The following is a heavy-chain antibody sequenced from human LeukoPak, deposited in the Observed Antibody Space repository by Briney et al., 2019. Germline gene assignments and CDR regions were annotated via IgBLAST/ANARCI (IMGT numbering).Heavy chain of an antibody. D-gene: IGHD1-14*01. CDR2: ISYDGSNK. Sequence: GRSLRLSCAASGFTFSSYAMHWVRQAPGKGLEWVAVISYDGSNKYYADSVKGRFTISRDNSKNTLYLQMNSLRAEDTAVYYCAGTGPDSYYFDYWGQGTLVTVSS. V-gene: IGHV3-30*04. CDR1: GFTFSSYA. CDR3: AGTGPDSYYFDY. J-gene: IGHJ4*02.